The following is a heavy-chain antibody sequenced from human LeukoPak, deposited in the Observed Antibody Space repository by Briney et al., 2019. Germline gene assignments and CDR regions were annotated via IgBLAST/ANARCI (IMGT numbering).Heavy chain of an antibody. V-gene: IGHV3-21*01. J-gene: IGHJ4*02. CDR3: ARAAGGSYSANDY. D-gene: IGHD1-26*01. Sequence: GGSLRLSCAASGFTFSSYSMNWVRQAPGKGLEWVSSISSSSSYIYYADSVKGRFTISRDNAKNSLYLQMNSLRAEDTAVYYCARAAGGSYSANDYWGQGTLVTVSS. CDR2: ISSSSSYI. CDR1: GFTFSSYS.